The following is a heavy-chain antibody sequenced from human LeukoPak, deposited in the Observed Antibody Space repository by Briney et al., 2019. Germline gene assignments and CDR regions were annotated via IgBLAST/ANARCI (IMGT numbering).Heavy chain of an antibody. Sequence: SETLSLTCAVYGGSFSNYYYSWIRQPPGKGLEWIGEINHSGSTNYNPSLKSRVTMSVDTSKNQFSLNLSSVTAADAAVYYCARGVGWPHTMTYYYYYMDVGGKGTPVTVS. D-gene: IGHD1-26*01. V-gene: IGHV4-34*01. CDR3: ARGVGWPHTMTYYYYYMDV. J-gene: IGHJ6*03. CDR2: INHSGST. CDR1: GGSFSNYY.